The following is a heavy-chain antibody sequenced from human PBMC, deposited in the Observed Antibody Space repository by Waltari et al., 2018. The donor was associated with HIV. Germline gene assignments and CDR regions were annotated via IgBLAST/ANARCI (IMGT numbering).Heavy chain of an antibody. J-gene: IGHJ4*02. CDR3: AKGAFMTVMKEGARFEN. CDR1: GFSFNDYA. D-gene: IGHD1-26*01. V-gene: IGHV3-9*01. Sequence: EVQLVESGGGLGQPGRSLRLSCKASGFSFNDYAMHWVRQAPGKGLEGVSGISWNRGSIDYANSVKGRVTIARDNAENSLYLQMNSLRPEDTALYYCAKGAFMTVMKEGARFENWGQGTLVTVSP. CDR2: ISWNRGSI.